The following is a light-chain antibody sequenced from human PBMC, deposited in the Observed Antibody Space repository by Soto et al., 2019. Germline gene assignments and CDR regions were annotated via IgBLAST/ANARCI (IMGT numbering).Light chain of an antibody. J-gene: IGKJ2*01. V-gene: IGKV1-5*01. Sequence: DIQMTQSPYTLSASVGARVTITCRASQSISGWLAWYQQKPGKAPKLLIYDASSLERGVPSRFSGSGSGTEFSLAISRLQPDDFATYYCQQYNIYYVNAFGQGTKLELK. CDR3: QQYNIYYVNA. CDR1: QSISGW. CDR2: DAS.